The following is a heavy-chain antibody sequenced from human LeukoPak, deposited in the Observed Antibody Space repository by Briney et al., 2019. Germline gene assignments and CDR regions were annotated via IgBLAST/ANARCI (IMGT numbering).Heavy chain of an antibody. CDR1: GGSISSYY. V-gene: IGHV4-4*07. Sequence: PSETLSLTCTVSGGSISSYYWSWIRQPAGKGLEWIGRMYTSGSTNYNPSLKSRVTISVDTSKNQFSLRLSSVTAADTAVYYCARGLNNRKSGRRFDVFEIWGQGTMVTVSS. J-gene: IGHJ3*02. CDR2: MYTSGST. CDR3: ARGLNNRKSGRRFDVFEI. D-gene: IGHD1-14*01.